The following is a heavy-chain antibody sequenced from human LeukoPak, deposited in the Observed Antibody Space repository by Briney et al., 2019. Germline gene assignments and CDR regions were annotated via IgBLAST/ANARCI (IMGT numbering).Heavy chain of an antibody. CDR1: GFTFRNYG. CDR3: ATARGSDGNFYIDY. Sequence: GSLRLSCAASGFTFRNYGMHWVRQAPGKGLEWVAIIWYDGSRKYYLDSVKGLFTISRDNSKNMLYLQMSSLRAEDTAVYYCATARGSDGNFYIDYWGQGTLVTVSS. V-gene: IGHV3-33*01. J-gene: IGHJ4*02. CDR2: IWYDGSRK. D-gene: IGHD2-15*01.